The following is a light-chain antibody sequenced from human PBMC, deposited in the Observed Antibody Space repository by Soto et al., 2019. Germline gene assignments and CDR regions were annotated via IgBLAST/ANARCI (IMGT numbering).Light chain of an antibody. V-gene: IGLV2-14*01. J-gene: IGLJ3*02. CDR3: SSYAGSSTWV. Sequence: QSVLTQPASVSGSPGQSITISCTGTSSDVGGYNYVSWYQQHPGKAPKLMIYEVSNWPSGVSNRFSGSKSGNTASLTISGLQAEDEADYYCSSYAGSSTWVFGGGTKLTVL. CDR1: SSDVGGYNY. CDR2: EVS.